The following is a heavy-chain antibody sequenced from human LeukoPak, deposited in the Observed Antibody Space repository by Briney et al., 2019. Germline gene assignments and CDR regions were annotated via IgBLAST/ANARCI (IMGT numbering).Heavy chain of an antibody. V-gene: IGHV3-30*04. Sequence: RGGSLRLTRAASGFTFSSYAMHWVRQAPGKGLEWVAVISYDGSNKYYADSVKGRFTISRDNSKNTLYLQMNSLRAEDTAVYYCARFSGSYCYDYWGQGTLVTVSS. CDR2: ISYDGSNK. D-gene: IGHD1-26*01. CDR3: ARFSGSYCYDY. J-gene: IGHJ4*02. CDR1: GFTFSSYA.